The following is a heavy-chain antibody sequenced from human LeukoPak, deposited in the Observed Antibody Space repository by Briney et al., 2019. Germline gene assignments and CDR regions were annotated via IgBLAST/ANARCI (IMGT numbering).Heavy chain of an antibody. J-gene: IGHJ4*02. CDR2: FDPEDGET. CDR3: ATGELQRCGGELSFPFDY. D-gene: IGHD3-16*01. Sequence: ASVKVSCKVSGYTLTELSMHWVRQAPGKGLEWMGGFDPEDGETIYAQKFQGRVTMTEDTSTDTAYMELSSLRSEDTAVYYCATGELQRCGGELSFPFDYWGQGTLVTVSS. V-gene: IGHV1-24*01. CDR1: GYTLTELS.